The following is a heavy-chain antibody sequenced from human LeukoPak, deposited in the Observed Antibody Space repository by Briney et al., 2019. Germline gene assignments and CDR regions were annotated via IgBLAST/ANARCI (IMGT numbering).Heavy chain of an antibody. CDR3: AKGIPSGGYGDYSYYFDY. V-gene: IGHV3-9*01. CDR2: ISWNSGSI. CDR1: GFKFDDYA. D-gene: IGHD4-17*01. Sequence: GRSLRLSCAASGFKFDDYAMHWVRQAPGKGLEWVSGISWNSGSIGYADSVKGRFTISRDNAKTSLYLQMNSLRAEDTALYYCAKGIPSGGYGDYSYYFDYWGQGTLVTVSS. J-gene: IGHJ4*02.